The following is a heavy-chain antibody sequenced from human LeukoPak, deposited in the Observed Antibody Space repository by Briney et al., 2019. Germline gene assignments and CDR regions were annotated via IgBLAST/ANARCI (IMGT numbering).Heavy chain of an antibody. D-gene: IGHD3-16*01. Sequence: GGSLTLSCAASGFTFSSYAMRWVREAPARGLEWVSSLRGNGDTFYADSVKGRFTLSRDESRNTVYLHLSNLRVEDTAIYYCAKASWVSSADAVLWGQGTVVTVSS. CDR3: AKASWVSSADAVL. CDR2: LRGNGDT. J-gene: IGHJ4*02. V-gene: IGHV3-23*01. CDR1: GFTFSSYA.